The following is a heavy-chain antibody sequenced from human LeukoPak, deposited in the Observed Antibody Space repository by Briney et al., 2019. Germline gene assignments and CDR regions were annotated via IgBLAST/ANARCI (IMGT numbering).Heavy chain of an antibody. CDR1: GFTFSSYG. CDR2: IWYDGSNK. J-gene: IGHJ4*02. CDR3: ARDTRWLQSYYFDY. V-gene: IGHV3-33*01. D-gene: IGHD5-24*01. Sequence: GGSLRLSCAASGFTFSSYGMHWVRQAPGKGLEWVAVIWYDGSNKYYADSVKGRLTISRDNSKNTLYLQMNSLRAEDTAVYYCARDTRWLQSYYFDYWGQGTLVTVSS.